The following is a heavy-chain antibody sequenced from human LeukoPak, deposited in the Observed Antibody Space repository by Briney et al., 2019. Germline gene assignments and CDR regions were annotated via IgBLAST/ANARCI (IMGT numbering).Heavy chain of an antibody. V-gene: IGHV3-20*04. J-gene: IGHJ4*02. CDR3: ARAFKYSMSGYYFDY. D-gene: IGHD2-21*01. CDR2: INWNGGST. CDR1: GITFDDYA. Sequence: GSLRLSCAASGITFDDYAMHWVRQAPGKGLEWVSGINWNGGSTGYADSVKGRFTISRDNAKNSLYLQMNSLRAEDTALYYCARAFKYSMSGYYFDYWGQGTLVTVSS.